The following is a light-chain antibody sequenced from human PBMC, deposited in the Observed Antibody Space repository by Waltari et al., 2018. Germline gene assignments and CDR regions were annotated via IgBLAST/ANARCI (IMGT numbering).Light chain of an antibody. J-gene: IGKJ2*01. CDR1: QSVSSN. Sequence: EIAMTQSPATLSVSPGERATLSCRASQSVSSNLAWYQQKPGQALRLLIYGASTRATGIPGRFGGSGSGTEFTLTISRLQSEDFAVYYCQQYSNWPYTFGQGTKLEIK. CDR2: GAS. CDR3: QQYSNWPYT. V-gene: IGKV3-15*01.